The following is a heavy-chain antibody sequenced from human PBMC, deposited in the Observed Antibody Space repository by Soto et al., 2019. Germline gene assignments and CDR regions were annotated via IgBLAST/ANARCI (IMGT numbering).Heavy chain of an antibody. CDR2: IYWDDDE. CDR1: GFSLSSSGVG. CDR3: AHRLDCSGGSCFST. D-gene: IGHD2-15*01. Sequence: QITLKESGPTLVTPTQTLTLTCTFSGFSLSSSGVGVGWIRQPPGKALEWLALIYWDDDERYSPSLKTRLTITNDPSKNQVVLTMTNMDPVDTATYYCAHRLDCSGGSCFSTWGQGTLVTVSS. V-gene: IGHV2-5*02. J-gene: IGHJ5*02.